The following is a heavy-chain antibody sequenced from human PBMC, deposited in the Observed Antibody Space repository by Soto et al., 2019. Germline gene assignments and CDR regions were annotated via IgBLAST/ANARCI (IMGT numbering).Heavy chain of an antibody. V-gene: IGHV3-30-3*01. D-gene: IGHD2-2*01. CDR3: ARETANANQPLGVPGYYYGMDV. CDR2: ISYDGSNK. J-gene: IGHJ6*02. CDR1: GFTFSSYA. Sequence: QVQLVESGGGVVQPGRSLRLSCAASGFTFSSYAMHWVCKAPGKGLEWVAVISYDGSNKYYADSVKGRFTISRHNSKNTMYLQMNSLRAQDTAVYYCARETANANQPLGVPGYYYGMDVWGQGTTVTVSS.